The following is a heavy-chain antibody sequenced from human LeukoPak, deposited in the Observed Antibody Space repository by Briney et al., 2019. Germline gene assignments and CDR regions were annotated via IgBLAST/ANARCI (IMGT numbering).Heavy chain of an antibody. J-gene: IGHJ4*02. Sequence: PGGSLRLSCAASGFTFSSYSMNWVRQAPGKGLEWVSYISSSSSTIYYADSVKGRFTISRDNAKNSLYLQMNTLRPEDTAVYFCSRDRLGGLDYWGQGTLVTVSS. D-gene: IGHD5-12*01. CDR2: ISSSSSTI. CDR3: SRDRLGGLDY. V-gene: IGHV3-48*01. CDR1: GFTFSSYS.